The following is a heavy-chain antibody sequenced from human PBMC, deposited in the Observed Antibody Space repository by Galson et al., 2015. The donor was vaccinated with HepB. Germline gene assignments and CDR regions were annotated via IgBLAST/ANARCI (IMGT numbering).Heavy chain of an antibody. CDR1: GFTFSSYA. CDR2: IKSKTDGGTT. J-gene: IGHJ3*02. Sequence: SLRLSCAASGFTFSSYAMSWVRQAPGEGLEWVGRIKSKTDGGTTDYAAPVKGRFTISRDDSKNTLYLQMNSLKTEDTAVYYCYLYDFWSGYYMGHAFDIWGQGTMVTVSS. D-gene: IGHD3-3*01. V-gene: IGHV3-15*01. CDR3: YLYDFWSGYYMGHAFDI.